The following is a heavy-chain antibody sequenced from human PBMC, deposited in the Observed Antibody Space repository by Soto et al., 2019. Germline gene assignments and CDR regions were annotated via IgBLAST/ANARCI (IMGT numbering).Heavy chain of an antibody. V-gene: IGHV1-2*04. J-gene: IGHJ6*02. D-gene: IGHD2-8*01. CDR1: GYSFTDYH. CDR3: ARGDSTDCSNGVCSFFYNHDMDV. CDR2: INPKSGGT. Sequence: ASVKVSCKASGYSFTDYHIHWVRQAPGQGLEWLGRINPKSGGTSTAQKFQGWVTMTTDTSISTASMELTRLTSDDTAIYYCARGDSTDCSNGVCSFFYNHDMDVWGQGTSVTVSS.